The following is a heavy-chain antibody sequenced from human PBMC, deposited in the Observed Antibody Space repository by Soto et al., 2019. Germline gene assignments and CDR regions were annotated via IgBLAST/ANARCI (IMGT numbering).Heavy chain of an antibody. J-gene: IGHJ6*02. CDR2: LIPIFGTA. Sequence: QVQLVQSGAEVKKPGSSVKVSCKAPGGTFSSYAISWVRQAPGQGLEWMGGLIPIFGTANYAQKFQGRVTITADESTSTGYMALSSLTSDDTAVYYWTRSQGGTAILDLYYYYYYGMDTWGQSSTVTATS. CDR3: TRSQGGTAILDLYYYYYYGMDT. V-gene: IGHV1-69*01. D-gene: IGHD2-21*02. CDR1: GGTFSSYA.